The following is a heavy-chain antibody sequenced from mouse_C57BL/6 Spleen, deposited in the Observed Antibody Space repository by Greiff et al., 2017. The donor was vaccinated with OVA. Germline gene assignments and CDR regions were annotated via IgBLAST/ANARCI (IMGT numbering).Heavy chain of an antibody. D-gene: IGHD2-3*01. CDR2: IYPRSGNT. CDR3: ARDGYYGGGYAMDY. CDR1: GYTFTSYG. V-gene: IGHV1-81*01. J-gene: IGHJ4*01. Sequence: VQLQQSGAELARPGASVKLSCKASGYTFTSYGISWVKQRTGQGLEWIGEIYPRSGNTYYNEKFKGKATLTADKSSSTAYMELRSLTSEDSAVYFCARDGYYGGGYAMDYWGQGTSVTVSS.